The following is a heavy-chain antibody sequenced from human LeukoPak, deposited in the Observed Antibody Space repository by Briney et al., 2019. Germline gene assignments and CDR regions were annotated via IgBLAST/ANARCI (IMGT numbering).Heavy chain of an antibody. CDR3: ARFVTRQAAAIPSWFDP. V-gene: IGHV3-7*03. Sequence: PGGSLRLSCAASGFTFSSYWMSWVRQAPGKGLEWVANIKKDGSEKYYVDSVKGRFTISRDNSKNTLYLQMNSLRAEDTAVYYCARFVTRQAAAIPSWFDPWGQGTLVTVSS. J-gene: IGHJ5*02. CDR1: GFTFSSYW. D-gene: IGHD6-13*01. CDR2: IKKDGSEK.